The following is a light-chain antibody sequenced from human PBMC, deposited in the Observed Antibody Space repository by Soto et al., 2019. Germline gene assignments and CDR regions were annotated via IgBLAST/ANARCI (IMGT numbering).Light chain of an antibody. CDR1: SSNIGNNY. CDR2: DNN. J-gene: IGLJ3*02. V-gene: IGLV1-51*01. CDR3: RTCDSSLSAWV. Sequence: QSVLTQPPSVSAAPGQKVTISCSGSSSNIGNNYVSWYQQLPGTAPKLLIYDNNKRPSGIPDRFSGSKSGTSATLGITGLQTGDEADYYCRTCDSSLSAWVFGGGTKLTVL.